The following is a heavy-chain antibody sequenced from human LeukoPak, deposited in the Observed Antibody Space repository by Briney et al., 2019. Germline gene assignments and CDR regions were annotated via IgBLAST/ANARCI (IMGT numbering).Heavy chain of an antibody. V-gene: IGHV3-48*04. Sequence: GGSLRLSCAASGFTFSSYSMNWVRQAPGKGLEWVSYISSSSSTIYYADSVKGRFTISRDNAKNSLYLQMNSLRAEDTAVYYCARDPTLTYDYGIDYWGQGTLVTVSS. CDR1: GFTFSSYS. CDR3: ARDPTLTYDYGIDY. CDR2: ISSSSSTI. D-gene: IGHD4-17*01. J-gene: IGHJ4*02.